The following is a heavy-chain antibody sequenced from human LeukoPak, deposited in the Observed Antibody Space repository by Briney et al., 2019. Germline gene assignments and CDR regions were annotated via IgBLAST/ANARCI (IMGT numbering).Heavy chain of an antibody. V-gene: IGHV3-7*03. Sequence: PGGSLRLSCAASGFKLDDYWMNWVRQAPGKGLEWVANIKEDGSEKYYVDSVKGRFTISRDNARNFLYLQMNSLRAEDTAVYYCARAGTSIRGIKVYWGQGPLVTVSS. CDR2: IKEDGSEK. D-gene: IGHD3-10*01. CDR1: GFKLDDYW. J-gene: IGHJ4*02. CDR3: ARAGTSIRGIKVY.